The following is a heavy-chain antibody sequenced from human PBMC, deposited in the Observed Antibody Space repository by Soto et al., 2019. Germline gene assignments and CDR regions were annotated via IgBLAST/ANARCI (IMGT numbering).Heavy chain of an antibody. J-gene: IGHJ4*02. V-gene: IGHV3-33*01. CDR1: GFTFSSYG. Sequence: QVQLVESGGGVVQPGRSLRLSCAASGFTFSSYGMHWVRQPPGKGLEWVAVIWFDRSNKHYADSVKGRFTISRDNSKNTLYLQMNSLIAADTAVYYCAHSSSWYYFDYWGQGTLVTVSS. D-gene: IGHD6-13*01. CDR3: AHSSSWYYFDY. CDR2: IWFDRSNK.